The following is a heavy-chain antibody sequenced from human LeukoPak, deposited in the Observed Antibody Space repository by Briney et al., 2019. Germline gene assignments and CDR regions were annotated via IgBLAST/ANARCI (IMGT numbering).Heavy chain of an antibody. Sequence: ESGPTLVKPTQTLTLTCTFSGFSLSTSGVGVGWIRQPPGKALEWLAFIFWDDDKRYSPSLNSRLTITKDTSKNQVVLTMTNVDPVDTATYYCAHGRAGTFNLDCWGQGTLVTVSS. D-gene: IGHD6-19*01. CDR2: IFWDDDK. J-gene: IGHJ4*02. CDR3: AHGRAGTFNLDC. CDR1: GFSLSTSGVG. V-gene: IGHV2-5*02.